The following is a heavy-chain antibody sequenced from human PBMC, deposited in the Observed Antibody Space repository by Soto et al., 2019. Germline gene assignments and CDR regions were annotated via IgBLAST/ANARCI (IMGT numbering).Heavy chain of an antibody. CDR3: AKVRATRASYVYYYYYGMDV. Sequence: RLSYAASGFAFHLHVMHTVRQSPGMGLVWLVVISYDGSNKHYAESVIGRFTNSRDNSEVTLYLHMNSLKAEDTAVYYCAKVRATRASYVYYYYYGMDVWAQGSTVP. D-gene: IGHD5-12*01. J-gene: IGHJ6*02. CDR2: ISYDGSNK. V-gene: IGHV3-30*18. CDR1: GFAFHLHV.